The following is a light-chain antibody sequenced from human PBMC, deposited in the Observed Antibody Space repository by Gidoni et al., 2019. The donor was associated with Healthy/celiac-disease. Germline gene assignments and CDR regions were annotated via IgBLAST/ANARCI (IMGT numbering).Light chain of an antibody. CDR2: GNS. V-gene: IGLV1-40*01. CDR1: SSNSVAGYD. Sequence: QSVLTQPPSVSVAPGPRVTISCTGSSSNSVAGYDVHWYQQLPGTAPKLLIYGNSNRPSGVPDRFSGSKSGTSASLAITGIQAEDEADYYCQSYDSSLSGDWVFGGGTKLTVL. CDR3: QSYDSSLSGDWV. J-gene: IGLJ3*02.